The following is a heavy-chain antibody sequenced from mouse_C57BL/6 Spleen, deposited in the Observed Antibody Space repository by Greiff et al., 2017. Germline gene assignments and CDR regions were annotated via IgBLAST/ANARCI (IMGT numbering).Heavy chain of an antibody. CDR3: TGAAMDY. V-gene: IGHV6-3*01. Sequence: EVQLMESGGGLVQPGGSMKLSCVASGFTFSNYWMNWVRQSPETGLEWVAQIRLKSDNYATHYAESVKGRFTISRDDSQSSVYLQMNNLRAEDTGIYYCTGAAMDYWGQGTSVTGS. CDR2: IRLKSDNYAT. CDR1: GFTFSNYW. J-gene: IGHJ4*01.